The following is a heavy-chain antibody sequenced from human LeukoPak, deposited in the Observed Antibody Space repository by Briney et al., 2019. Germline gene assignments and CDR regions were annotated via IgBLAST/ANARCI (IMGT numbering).Heavy chain of an antibody. CDR3: AKDGSSGYYPYAFDI. Sequence: GGSLRLSCAASGFTFSSYGMNWVRQAPGKGLEWVAVISYDGSNKYYADSVKGRFTISRDSSKNTLYLQMNSLRAEDTAVYYCAKDGSSGYYPYAFDIWGQGTKVTVSS. J-gene: IGHJ3*02. D-gene: IGHD3-22*01. CDR1: GFTFSSYG. CDR2: ISYDGSNK. V-gene: IGHV3-30*18.